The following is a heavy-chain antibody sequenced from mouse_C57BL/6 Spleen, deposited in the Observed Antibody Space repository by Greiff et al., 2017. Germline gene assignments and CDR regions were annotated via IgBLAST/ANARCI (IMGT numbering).Heavy chain of an antibody. V-gene: IGHV3-6*01. Sequence: EVQLVESGPGLVKPSQSLSLTCSVTGHSITRGYYWDWIRPFPGNKLVWLGYISYDCSNNYNPSLKNLISITRDTSKNQFFLKLNSVTTEDTATYYCARGGRKTPAWFAYWGKGTLVTVSA. CDR1: GHSITRGYY. CDR3: ARGGRKTPAWFAY. J-gene: IGHJ3*01. CDR2: ISYDCSN.